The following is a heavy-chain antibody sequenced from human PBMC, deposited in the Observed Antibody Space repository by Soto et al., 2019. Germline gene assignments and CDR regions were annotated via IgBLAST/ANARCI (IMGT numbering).Heavy chain of an antibody. V-gene: IGHV3-23*01. CDR2: ISGSGGST. Sequence: EVQLLESGGGLVQPGGSLRLSCAASGFTFSSYAMSWVRQAPGKGLEWVSAISGSGGSTYYADSVKGRFTISRDNFKNTLYLQMNSLRAEDTAVYYCAKWGGGGSFFDYWGQGTLVTVSS. D-gene: IGHD2-15*01. CDR3: AKWGGGGSFFDY. J-gene: IGHJ4*02. CDR1: GFTFSSYA.